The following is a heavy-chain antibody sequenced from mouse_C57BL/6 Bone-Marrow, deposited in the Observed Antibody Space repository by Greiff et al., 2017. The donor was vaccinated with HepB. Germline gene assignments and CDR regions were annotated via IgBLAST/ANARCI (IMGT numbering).Heavy chain of an antibody. J-gene: IGHJ4*01. CDR1: GYTFTDYN. D-gene: IGHD1-1*01. Sequence: VQLQQSGPELVKPGASVKIPCKASGYTFTDYNMDWVKQSHGKSLEWIGDINPNNGGTIYNQKFKGKATLTVDKSSSTAYMELRSLTSEDTAVYYCARSRDYGSSTGYYAMDYWGQGTSVTVSS. V-gene: IGHV1-18*01. CDR3: ARSRDYGSSTGYYAMDY. CDR2: INPNNGGT.